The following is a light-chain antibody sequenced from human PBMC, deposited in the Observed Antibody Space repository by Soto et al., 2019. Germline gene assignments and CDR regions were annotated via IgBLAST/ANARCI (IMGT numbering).Light chain of an antibody. J-gene: IGLJ1*01. CDR3: SSYTSSSTLV. CDR1: SSDVGGYNY. CDR2: DVS. Sequence: SVLTQPASVSGSPGQSITISCTGTSSDVGGYNYVSWYQQHPGKAPKFMIYDVSNRPSGVSNRFSGSKSGNTASLTISGLQAEDEADYYCSSYTSSSTLVFGTGTKVTVL. V-gene: IGLV2-14*03.